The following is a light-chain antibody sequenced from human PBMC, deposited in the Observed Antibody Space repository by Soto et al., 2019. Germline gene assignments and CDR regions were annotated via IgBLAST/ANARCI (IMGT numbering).Light chain of an antibody. CDR3: SSYTSSNTVL. CDR2: EVN. Sequence: QSALTQPASVSGSPGQSITISCTGTSSDVGGYNSVSWYQHHPGEAPKLMLFEVNNRPSGVSNRFSGSESGDTASLTISGLQVEDEADYYCSSYTSSNTVLFGGGTKLTVL. V-gene: IGLV2-14*01. J-gene: IGLJ2*01. CDR1: SSDVGGYNS.